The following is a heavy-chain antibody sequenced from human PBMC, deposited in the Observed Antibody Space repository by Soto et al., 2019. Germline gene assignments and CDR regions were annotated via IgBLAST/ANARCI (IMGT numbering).Heavy chain of an antibody. CDR2: IYTGGGT. Sequence: EVQLVESGGGLVQPGGSLRLSCADSELTVSANPMSWVRQAPGKGLEWVSVIYTGGGTHYADSVKGRFTISRDNSKNTVNLQMNSLRPEDTAVFSCARDWSGHWGQGTLVTVSS. CDR1: ELTVSANP. CDR3: ARDWSGH. D-gene: IGHD2-8*02. V-gene: IGHV3-66*01. J-gene: IGHJ4*02.